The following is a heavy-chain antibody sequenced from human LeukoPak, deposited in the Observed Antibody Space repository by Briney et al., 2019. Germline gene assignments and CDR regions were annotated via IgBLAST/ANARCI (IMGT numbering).Heavy chain of an antibody. J-gene: IGHJ6*03. D-gene: IGHD6-6*01. CDR3: ARDSSPSALPYMDA. V-gene: IGHV4-59*01. CDR1: GGSMRRAY. Sequence: SETLSLTCLVSGGSMRRAYCTWCLQAPGEGREWIGNIEDSGITNDRPSLKSRVTISLDTSKNQFSLRVTSVTPADMALYFCARDSSPSALPYMDAWGKGPTV. CDR2: IEDSGIT.